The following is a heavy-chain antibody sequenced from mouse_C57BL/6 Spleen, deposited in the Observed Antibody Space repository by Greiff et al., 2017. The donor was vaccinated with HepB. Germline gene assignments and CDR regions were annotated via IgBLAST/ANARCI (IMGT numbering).Heavy chain of an antibody. D-gene: IGHD1-1*01. CDR1: GYTFTGYW. J-gene: IGHJ1*03. CDR3: ARTSYYGSSYDWYFDV. CDR2: ILPGSGST. V-gene: IGHV1-9*01. Sequence: VQLQQSGAELMKPGASVKLSCKATGYTFTGYWLEWVKQRPGHGLEWIGEILPGSGSTNYNEKFKGKATFSADTSSNTAYMQLSSLTTEDSAIYYCARTSYYGSSYDWYFDVWGTGTTVTVSS.